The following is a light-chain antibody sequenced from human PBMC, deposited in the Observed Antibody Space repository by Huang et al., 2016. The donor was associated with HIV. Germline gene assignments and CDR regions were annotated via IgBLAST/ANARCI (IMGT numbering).Light chain of an antibody. Sequence: DIQMTQSPSSLSASIGDRVTITCRASQSVSNSLNWYQQKPGEAPKVLIYAASTLQSVVPSRFSGTGSGTYFTLTITSLQPEDFATYYCQQTYSPPPWT. CDR2: AAS. CDR1: QSVSNS. CDR3: QQTYSPPPWT. V-gene: IGKV1-39*01. J-gene: IGKJ1*01.